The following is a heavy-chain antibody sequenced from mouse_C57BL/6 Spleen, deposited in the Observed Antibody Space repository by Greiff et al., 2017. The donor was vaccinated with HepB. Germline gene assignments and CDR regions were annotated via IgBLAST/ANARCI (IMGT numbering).Heavy chain of an antibody. D-gene: IGHD1-1*01. Sequence: EVQGVESGGGLVQPGGSLKLSCAASGFTFSDYGMAWVRQAPRKGPEWVAFISNLAYSIYYADTVTGRFTISRENAKNTLYLEMSSLRSEDTAMYYCARKDGSSPYWYFDVWGTGTTVTVSS. CDR1: GFTFSDYG. CDR2: ISNLAYSI. V-gene: IGHV5-15*01. CDR3: ARKDGSSPYWYFDV. J-gene: IGHJ1*03.